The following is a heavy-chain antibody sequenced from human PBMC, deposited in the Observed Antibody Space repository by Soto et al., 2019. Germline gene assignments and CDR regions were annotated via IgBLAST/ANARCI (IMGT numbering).Heavy chain of an antibody. CDR3: AKDHRGYSYGSTTYFDY. CDR1: GFTFSSYA. J-gene: IGHJ4*02. V-gene: IGHV3-23*01. D-gene: IGHD5-18*01. CDR2: ISGSGGST. Sequence: EVQLLESGGGLVQPGGSLRLSCAASGFTFSSYAMSWVRQAPGKGLEWVSAISGSGGSTYYADSVKGRFTISRDNSKNRLYLQMNSLRAEDTAVYYCAKDHRGYSYGSTTYFDYWGQGTLVTVSS.